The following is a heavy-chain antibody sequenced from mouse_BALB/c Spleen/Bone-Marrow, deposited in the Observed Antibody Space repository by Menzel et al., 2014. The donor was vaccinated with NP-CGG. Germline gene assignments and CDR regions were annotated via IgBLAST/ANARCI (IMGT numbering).Heavy chain of an antibody. Sequence: VQLQQSGAELVKPGASVKLSYTASGFNIXDTYMHWVKQRPEQGLEWIGRIDPANGNTKYDPKFQGKATITADTSSNTAYLQLSSLTSEDTAVYYCARYRLGTYFDYWGQGTTLTVSS. CDR2: IDPANGNT. V-gene: IGHV14-3*02. CDR3: ARYRLGTYFDY. CDR1: GFNIXDTY. J-gene: IGHJ2*01. D-gene: IGHD1-2*01.